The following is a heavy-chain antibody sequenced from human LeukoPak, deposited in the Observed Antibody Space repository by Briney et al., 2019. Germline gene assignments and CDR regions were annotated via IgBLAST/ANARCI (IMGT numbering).Heavy chain of an antibody. Sequence: SETLSLTCTASGGSISSYYWSWIRQPPGKGLEWIGYINYSGSTNYNPSLKSRVTISGDTSKNQFSLKLSTVTAEDTAVYYCARHSYGLHFDYWGQGTLVTVSS. J-gene: IGHJ4*02. V-gene: IGHV4-59*08. D-gene: IGHD5-18*01. CDR3: ARHSYGLHFDY. CDR1: GGSISSYY. CDR2: INYSGST.